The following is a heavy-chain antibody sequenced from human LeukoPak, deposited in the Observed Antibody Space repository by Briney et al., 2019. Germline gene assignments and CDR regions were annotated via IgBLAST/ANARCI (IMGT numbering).Heavy chain of an antibody. Sequence: PSETLSLTCAVYGGSFSGYYWSWIRQPPGKGLEWIGEINHSGSTNYNPSLKSRVTISVDTSNNQFSLKLSSVTAADTAVYYCARGDGEAFDIWGQGTMVTVSS. CDR3: ARGDGEAFDI. D-gene: IGHD3-10*01. CDR1: GGSFSGYY. J-gene: IGHJ3*02. V-gene: IGHV4-34*01. CDR2: INHSGST.